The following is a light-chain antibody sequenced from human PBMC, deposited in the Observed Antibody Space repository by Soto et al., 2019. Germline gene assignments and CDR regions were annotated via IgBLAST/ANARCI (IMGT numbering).Light chain of an antibody. CDR3: HQYDTSPQT. CDR2: GPS. J-gene: IGKJ1*01. Sequence: EILLTQSPGTLSLSPGERATLSCRASQSVPKNYLAWYQQEPGQAPRLLIYGPSSRATGIPDRFSGSGSGTDFPLTISRLEPEDFAVYYCHQYDTSPQTFGQGTKVEIK. V-gene: IGKV3-20*01. CDR1: QSVPKNY.